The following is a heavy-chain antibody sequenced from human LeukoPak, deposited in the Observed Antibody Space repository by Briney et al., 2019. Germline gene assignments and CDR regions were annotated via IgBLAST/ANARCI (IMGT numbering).Heavy chain of an antibody. V-gene: IGHV4-4*02. Sequence: SETLSLTCGVSGGPITTTNNWSWVRQPPGGGLEWIGEISLAGRTRYNPSLKSRVNISIDESKNHLYLNLASVTAADTAVYYCSRESGPFCPFGHWGQGTLVAVTS. D-gene: IGHD1-26*01. J-gene: IGHJ4*02. CDR3: SRESGPFCPFGH. CDR2: ISLAGRT. CDR1: GGPITTTNN.